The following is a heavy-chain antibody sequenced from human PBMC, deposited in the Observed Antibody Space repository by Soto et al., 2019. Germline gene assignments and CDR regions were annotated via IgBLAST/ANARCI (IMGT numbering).Heavy chain of an antibody. CDR3: ARTYDKYCGGDCYSGDSFDI. J-gene: IGHJ3*02. V-gene: IGHV5-51*01. CDR2: IYPGDSDT. D-gene: IGHD2-21*02. Sequence: GESLKISCKGSGYSFTSYWIGWVSQMPGKGLEWMGIIYPGDSDTRYSPSFQGQVTISADKSISTAYLQWSSLKASDTAMYYCARTYDKYCGGDCYSGDSFDIWGQGTMVTVSS. CDR1: GYSFTSYW.